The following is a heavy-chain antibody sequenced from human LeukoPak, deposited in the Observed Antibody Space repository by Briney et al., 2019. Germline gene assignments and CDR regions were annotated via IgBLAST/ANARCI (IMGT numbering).Heavy chain of an antibody. CDR3: AKEMGASYCSSTSCPYYYYYMDV. CDR2: ISSSGSTI. J-gene: IGHJ6*03. CDR1: GFTFSSYE. Sequence: PGGSLRLSCAASGFTFSSYEMNWVRQAPGKGLEWVSYISSSGSTIYYADSVKGRFTISRDNAKNSLYLQMNSLRAEDTAVYYCAKEMGASYCSSTSCPYYYYYMDVWGKGTTVTISS. D-gene: IGHD2-2*01. V-gene: IGHV3-48*03.